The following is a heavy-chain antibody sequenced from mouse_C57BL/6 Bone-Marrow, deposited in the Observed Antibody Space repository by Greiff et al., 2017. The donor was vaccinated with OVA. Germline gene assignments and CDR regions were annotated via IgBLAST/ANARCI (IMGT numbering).Heavy chain of an antibody. J-gene: IGHJ4*01. CDR1: GFSLTSYG. V-gene: IGHV2-9*01. Sequence: VKLVESGPGLVAPSQSLSITCTFSGFSLTSYGVDLVRQPPGKGLEWLGVIWGGGSTNYNSALMCRLSISKEKSKSKVFLKMNSLQTDDTAMYYCAKEDGSYDMDYWGQGTSVTVSS. D-gene: IGHD1-1*01. CDR3: AKEDGSYDMDY. CDR2: IWGGGST.